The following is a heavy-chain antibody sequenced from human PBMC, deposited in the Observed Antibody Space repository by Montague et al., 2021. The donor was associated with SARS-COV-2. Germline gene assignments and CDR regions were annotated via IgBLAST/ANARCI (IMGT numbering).Heavy chain of an antibody. V-gene: IGHV4-4*07. J-gene: IGHJ2*01. Sequence: SETLSLTCSVSGDSISRYYWSWIRQSDGKGLEWTGRIYTGGYVNYNPALQSRVSMSVDTSKSQVSLNVTSVTAADTAVYYCARAIWHLDVWGRGILVTVSS. CDR3: ARAIWHLDV. CDR1: GDSISRYY. CDR2: IYTGGYV.